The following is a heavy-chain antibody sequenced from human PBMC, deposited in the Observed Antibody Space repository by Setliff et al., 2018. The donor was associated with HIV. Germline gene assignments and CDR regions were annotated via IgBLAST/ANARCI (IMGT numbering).Heavy chain of an antibody. V-gene: IGHV1-18*01. Sequence: ASVKVSCKASGYTFISYGITWVRQAPGQGLEWMGWISVDKGDTNYAQKLQGRVTMTTDTSTSTAYMELRSLRSGDTAVYYCARNAGQIKRWSPGETWFDTWGQGTLVTVSS. J-gene: IGHJ5*02. CDR2: ISVDKGDT. D-gene: IGHD5-18*01. CDR3: ARNAGQIKRWSPGETWFDT. CDR1: GYTFISYG.